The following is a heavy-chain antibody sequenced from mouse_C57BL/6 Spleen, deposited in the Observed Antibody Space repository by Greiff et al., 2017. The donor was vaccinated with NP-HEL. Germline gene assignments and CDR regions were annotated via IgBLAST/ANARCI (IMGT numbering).Heavy chain of an antibody. Sequence: QVQLQQPGAELVKPGASVKMSCKASGYTFTSYWITWVKQRPGQGLEWIGDIYPGSGSTNYNEKFKSKATLTVDTSSSTAYMQLSSLTSEDSAVYYCARYDYDGGVFDYWGQGTTLTVSS. CDR1: GYTFTSYW. D-gene: IGHD2-4*01. J-gene: IGHJ2*01. CDR2: IYPGSGST. CDR3: ARYDYDGGVFDY. V-gene: IGHV1-55*01.